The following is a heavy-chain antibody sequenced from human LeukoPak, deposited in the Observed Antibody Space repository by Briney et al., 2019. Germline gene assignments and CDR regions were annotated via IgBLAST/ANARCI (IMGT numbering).Heavy chain of an antibody. J-gene: IGHJ4*02. D-gene: IGHD2/OR15-2a*01. Sequence: SVKGRLTISRDNSKNTLYLQMNSLRPEDTAVYYCAKAAVYSNRWTPFDDWGQGTLVTVSS. V-gene: IGHV3-30*02. CDR3: AKAAVYSNRWTPFDD.